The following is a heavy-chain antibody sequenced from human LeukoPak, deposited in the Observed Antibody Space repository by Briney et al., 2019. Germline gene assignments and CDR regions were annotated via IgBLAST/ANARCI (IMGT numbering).Heavy chain of an antibody. V-gene: IGHV3-23*01. J-gene: IGHJ4*02. CDR1: GFTFNNYA. D-gene: IGHD4-17*01. CDR3: ARDYADYVGCFFLDY. CDR2: ISGGGETT. Sequence: PGGSLRLSCAASGFTFNNYAMNWVRQAPGKGLEWVSSISGGGETTYYADSAKGRFTISRDNSQNTLYLQMNSLRAEDTAVYYCARDYADYVGCFFLDYWGQGTLVTVSS.